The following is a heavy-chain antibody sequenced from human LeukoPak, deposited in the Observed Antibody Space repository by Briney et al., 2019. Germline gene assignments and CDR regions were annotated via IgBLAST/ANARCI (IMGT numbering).Heavy chain of an antibody. J-gene: IGHJ5*02. CDR1: GFTFSSYA. Sequence: GGSLILSCAASGFTFSSYAMSWVRQAPGKGLEWVSTFSGSGGSTHYADSVKGRFTISRDNSKNTLYLQMNSLRAEDTAVYYCARVGAIYNWFDPWGQGTLVTVSS. CDR2: FSGSGGST. CDR3: ARVGAIYNWFDP. D-gene: IGHD2-21*01. V-gene: IGHV3-23*01.